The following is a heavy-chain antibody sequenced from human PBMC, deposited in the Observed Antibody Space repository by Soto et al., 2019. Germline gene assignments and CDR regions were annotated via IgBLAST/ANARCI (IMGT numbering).Heavy chain of an antibody. J-gene: IGHJ4*02. Sequence: GGSLRLSCAASGFTLSSYEMHWVRQAPGKGLEWVAVISNDGSTTSYADSVKGRFTISRDNAKNTLYLQMNSLRAEDTAVYYCARDLKWFGPFDYWGQGTLVTVSS. D-gene: IGHD3-10*01. CDR1: GFTLSSYE. V-gene: IGHV3-74*01. CDR2: ISNDGSTT. CDR3: ARDLKWFGPFDY.